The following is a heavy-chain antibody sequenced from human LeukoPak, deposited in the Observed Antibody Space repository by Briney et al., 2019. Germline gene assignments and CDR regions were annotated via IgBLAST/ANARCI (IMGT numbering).Heavy chain of an antibody. CDR3: AKDVGQWLVRGYFDY. J-gene: IGHJ4*01. Sequence: GRSLRLSCAASGFTFDDYAMHWVRQAPGKGRERVSGISWNSGSIGYADSVKGRFTISRDNAKNSLYLQMNSLRAEDMALYYCAKDVGQWLVRGYFDYWGHGTLVTVSS. CDR1: GFTFDDYA. V-gene: IGHV3-9*03. D-gene: IGHD6-19*01. CDR2: ISWNSGSI.